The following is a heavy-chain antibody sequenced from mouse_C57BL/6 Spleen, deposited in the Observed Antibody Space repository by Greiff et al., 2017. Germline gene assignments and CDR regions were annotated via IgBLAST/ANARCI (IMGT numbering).Heavy chain of an antibody. J-gene: IGHJ3*01. D-gene: IGHD1-1*01. CDR1: GYTFTSYW. CDR3: ATNYYGSSSSFAY. V-gene: IGHV1-61*01. CDR2: IYPSDSET. Sequence: QVHVKQPGAELVRPGSSVKLSCKASGYTFTSYWMDWVKQRPGQGLEWIGNIYPSDSETHYNQKFKDKATLTVDKSSSTAYMQLSSLTSEDSAVYYCATNYYGSSSSFAYWGQGTLVTVSA.